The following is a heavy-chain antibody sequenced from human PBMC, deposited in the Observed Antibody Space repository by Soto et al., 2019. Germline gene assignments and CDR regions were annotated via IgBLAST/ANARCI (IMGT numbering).Heavy chain of an antibody. V-gene: IGHV3-9*01. CDR1: GFNVDDYA. J-gene: IGHJ4*02. CDR2: ISWNGAYI. D-gene: IGHD5-12*01. CDR3: TRDIFRTITIMYY. Sequence: DVQLVESGGGLVQPGRSLRLSCAASGFNVDDYAMNWVRQAPGNGLEWVSGISWNGAYIGYADSVKGRFTISRDNAKNSLTLQMNRLRPEDTALYYCTRDIFRTITIMYYWCQVPLVTAAS.